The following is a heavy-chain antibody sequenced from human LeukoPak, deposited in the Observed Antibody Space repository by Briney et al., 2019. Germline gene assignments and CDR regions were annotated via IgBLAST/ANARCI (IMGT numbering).Heavy chain of an antibody. V-gene: IGHV3-23*01. CDR1: GFTFSSYA. Sequence: GGSLRLSCAASGFTFSSYAMSWVRQAPGKGLEWVSAISGSGGSTYYADSVKGRFTISRDNSKNTLYLQMNSLRAEDTAVYYCAKERGYYGSGSQPHDYWGQGTLVTVSS. J-gene: IGHJ4*02. CDR3: AKERGYYGSGSQPHDY. D-gene: IGHD3-10*01. CDR2: ISGSGGST.